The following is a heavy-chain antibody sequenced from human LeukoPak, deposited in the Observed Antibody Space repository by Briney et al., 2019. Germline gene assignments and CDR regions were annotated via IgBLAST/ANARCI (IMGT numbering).Heavy chain of an antibody. CDR3: AKGQELHYYYYYMDV. CDR1: GFTFINYG. Sequence: GRSLILSCAASGFTFINYGMHWVRQAPGKGLEWVAVIWYDGSNKYYADSVKGRFTISRDNPKNTLYLQMNSLRADDTAVYYCAKGQELHYYYYYMDVWGKGTTVTVSS. CDR2: IWYDGSNK. D-gene: IGHD5-24*01. V-gene: IGHV3-33*06. J-gene: IGHJ6*03.